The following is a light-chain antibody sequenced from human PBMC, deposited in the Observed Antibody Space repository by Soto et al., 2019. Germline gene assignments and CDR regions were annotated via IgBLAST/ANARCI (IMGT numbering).Light chain of an antibody. V-gene: IGKV2-29*03. Sequence: ILMPQTPLSLSIIPGQTASISCKSSQSLLHSAGKTYFYWYVQKAGQAPQPLIYEVTNRFSGVPEWFSGSGSRTDFTLKISRVEADDVGIYYCMQDIDIPWTFGQGTKVEI. CDR2: EVT. J-gene: IGKJ1*01. CDR1: QSLLHSAGKTY. CDR3: MQDIDIPWT.